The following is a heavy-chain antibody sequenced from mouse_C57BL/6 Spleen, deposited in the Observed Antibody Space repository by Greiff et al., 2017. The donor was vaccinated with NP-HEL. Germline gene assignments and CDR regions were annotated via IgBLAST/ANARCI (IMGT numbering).Heavy chain of an antibody. J-gene: IGHJ1*03. CDR1: GYAFTNYL. Sequence: QVQLQQSGAELVRPGTSVKVSCKASGYAFTNYLIEWVKQRPGQGLEWIGVINPGSGGTNYNEKFKGKATLTADKPSSTAYMQLSSLTSEDSAVYFCAREDTTVVAWYFDVWGTGTTVTVSS. V-gene: IGHV1-54*01. CDR3: AREDTTVVAWYFDV. CDR2: INPGSGGT. D-gene: IGHD1-1*01.